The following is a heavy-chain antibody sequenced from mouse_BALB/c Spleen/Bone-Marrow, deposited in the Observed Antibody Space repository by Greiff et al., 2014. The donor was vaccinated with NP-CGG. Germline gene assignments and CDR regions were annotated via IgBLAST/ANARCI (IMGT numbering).Heavy chain of an antibody. CDR2: INPSNGRT. J-gene: IGHJ3*01. V-gene: IGHV1S81*02. CDR3: ARRDFRSWFAY. D-gene: IGHD2-14*01. CDR1: GYTFTSYW. Sequence: QVQLQQSGAELVRPWASVQLSCKASGYTFTSYWMQWVRQRPGQGLEWIGEINPSNGRTNYNEKFKSKATLTVDKSSSTANMHLSSLTSEDSAVFYCARRDFRSWFAYWGQGTLVTVSA.